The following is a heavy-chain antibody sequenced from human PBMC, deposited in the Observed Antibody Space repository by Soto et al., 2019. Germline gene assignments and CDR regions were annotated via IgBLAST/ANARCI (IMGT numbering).Heavy chain of an antibody. J-gene: IGHJ3*02. CDR3: ARGRRYYYGSGRYYSRAFDI. V-gene: IGHV3-66*01. CDR2: IYSGGST. CDR1: GFTVSSNY. D-gene: IGHD3-10*01. Sequence: EVPLVESGGGLVQPGGSLRLSCAASGFTVSSNYMSWVRQAPGKGLEWVSVIYSGGSTYYADSVKGRFTISRDNSKYTLYLQMSSLRAEDTAVYYCARGRRYYYGSGRYYSRAFDIWGQGTMVTVSS.